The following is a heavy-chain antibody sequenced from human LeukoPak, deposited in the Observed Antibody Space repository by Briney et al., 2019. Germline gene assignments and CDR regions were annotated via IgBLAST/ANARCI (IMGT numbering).Heavy chain of an antibody. CDR1: GGSISSGGYY. Sequence: PSETLSLTCTVSGGSISSGGYYWSWIRQHPGKGLEWIGYIYYSGSTYYNPSLKSRVTISVDTSKNQFSLKLSSVTAADTAVYYCARANGYSSGWFVDYWGQGALVTVSS. CDR3: ARANGYSSGWFVDY. CDR2: IYYSGST. V-gene: IGHV4-31*03. J-gene: IGHJ4*02. D-gene: IGHD6-19*01.